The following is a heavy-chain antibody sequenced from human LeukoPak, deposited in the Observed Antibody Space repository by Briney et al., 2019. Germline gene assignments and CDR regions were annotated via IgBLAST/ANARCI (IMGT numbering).Heavy chain of an antibody. Sequence: PGGSLRLSCAASGFTFSNYGMHWVRQAPGKGLERVALIWYDGSNKYYADTVEGRFTISRDNSKNTLYLQMNSLRAEDTAVYHCARDRGYNYAHPLDYWGQGTLVTVSS. CDR2: IWYDGSNK. CDR3: ARDRGYNYAHPLDY. J-gene: IGHJ4*02. V-gene: IGHV3-33*01. CDR1: GFTFSNYG. D-gene: IGHD5-18*01.